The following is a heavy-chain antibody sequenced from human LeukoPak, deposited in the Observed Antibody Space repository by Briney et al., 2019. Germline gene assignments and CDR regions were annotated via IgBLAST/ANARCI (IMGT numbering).Heavy chain of an antibody. D-gene: IGHD3-3*01. CDR1: GYTFTSYG. V-gene: IGHV1-18*01. J-gene: IGHJ5*02. CDR2: ISAYNGNT. CDR3: ARPVLRFLEWPQGSWFDP. Sequence: GASVKVSCKASGYTFTSYGISWVRQAPGQGLEWMGWISAYNGNTNYAQKLQGRVTMTTDTSTSTAYMELRSLRSDDTAVYYCARPVLRFLEWPQGSWFDPWGQGTLVTVSS.